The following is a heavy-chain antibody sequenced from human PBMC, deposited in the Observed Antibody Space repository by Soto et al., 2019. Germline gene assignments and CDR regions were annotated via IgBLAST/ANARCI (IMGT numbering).Heavy chain of an antibody. D-gene: IGHD6-19*01. CDR1: GGSISSYY. J-gene: IGHJ6*02. CDR3: GSDGGTDSIGRGGYYHAMAP. CDR2: IYYSGST. Sequence: QVQLQESGPGLVKPSETLSLTCTVSGGSISSYYWSWIRQPPGKGLEWIGYIYYSGSTNYNPSLKTRFTIPVDPSKNHFSLMLSSVPAADPALFHSGSDGGTDSIGRGGYYHAMAPWRQATTVT. V-gene: IGHV4-59*01.